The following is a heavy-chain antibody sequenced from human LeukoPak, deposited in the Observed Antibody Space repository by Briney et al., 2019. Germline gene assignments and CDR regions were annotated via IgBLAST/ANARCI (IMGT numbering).Heavy chain of an antibody. J-gene: IGHJ4*02. CDR3: AKRKYYESGPFDF. D-gene: IGHD3-10*01. CDR1: GLTFSSYA. CDR2: ISGSADIT. V-gene: IGHV3-23*01. Sequence: PGGSLRLSCAASGLTFSSYAMSWVRQAPGKGLEWVSIISGSADITYYADSVKGRFTISRDNSKNTLFLQMNSLRAEDTAIYYCAKRKYYESGPFDFWGQGTLVTVSS.